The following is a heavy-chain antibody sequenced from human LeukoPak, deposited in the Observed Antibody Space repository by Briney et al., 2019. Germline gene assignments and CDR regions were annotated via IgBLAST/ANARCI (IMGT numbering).Heavy chain of an antibody. J-gene: IGHJ4*02. CDR1: GFTFSSYG. CDR2: IWYDGSNK. V-gene: IGHV3-33*01. CDR3: ARDGRSGELFNFDY. Sequence: GGSLRLSCAASGFTFSSYGMHWVRQAPGEGLEWVAVIWYDGSNKYYADSVKGRFTISRDNSKNTLYLQMNSLRTEDTAVYYCARDGRSGELFNFDYWGQGTLVTVSS. D-gene: IGHD3-10*01.